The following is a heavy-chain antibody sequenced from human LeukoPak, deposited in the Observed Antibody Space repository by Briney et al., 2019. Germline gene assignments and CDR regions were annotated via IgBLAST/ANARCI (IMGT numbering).Heavy chain of an antibody. D-gene: IGHD5-18*01. CDR1: GGSFSGYY. V-gene: IGHV4-34*01. CDR3: ARVVDTAMTFHY. J-gene: IGHJ4*02. Sequence: SETLSLTCTVSGGSFSGYYWSWIRQPPGKGLEWIGEINHSGSTNYNPSLKSRVTIPVDTSKNQFYLKLGSVTDADTAVYYCARVVDTAMTFHYWGQGTLVTVSS. CDR2: INHSGST.